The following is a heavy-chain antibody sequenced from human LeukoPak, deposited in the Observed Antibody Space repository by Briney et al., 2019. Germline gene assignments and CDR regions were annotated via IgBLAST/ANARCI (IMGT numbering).Heavy chain of an antibody. J-gene: IGHJ4*02. CDR2: IYYSGST. CDR3: AREVWSSGSYYVPFDY. V-gene: IGHV4-59*01. CDR1: GGSISSYY. D-gene: IGHD1-26*01. Sequence: SETLSLTCTVSGGSISSYYWSWIRQPPGKGLEWIGYIYYSGSTNYNPSLESRVTISVDTSKNQFSLKLSSVTAADTAVYYCAREVWSSGSYYVPFDYWGQGTLVTVSS.